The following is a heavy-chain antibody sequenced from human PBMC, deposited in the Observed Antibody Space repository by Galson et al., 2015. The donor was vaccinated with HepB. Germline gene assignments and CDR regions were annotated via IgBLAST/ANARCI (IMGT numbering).Heavy chain of an antibody. V-gene: IGHV3-21*01. CDR3: ATTLGYCTNGVCTTN. D-gene: IGHD2-8*01. CDR2: ISSSSSYI. CDR1: GFTFSSYS. Sequence: SLRLSCAASGFTFSSYSMNWVRQAPGKGLEWVSSISSSSSYIYYADSVKGRFTISRDNAKNSLYLQMNSLRAEDTAVYYCATTLGYCTNGVCTTNWGQGTLVTVSS. J-gene: IGHJ4*02.